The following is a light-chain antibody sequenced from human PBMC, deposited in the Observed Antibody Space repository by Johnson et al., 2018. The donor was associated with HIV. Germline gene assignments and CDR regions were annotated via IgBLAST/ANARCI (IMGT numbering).Light chain of an antibody. CDR2: EDS. CDR3: GEWDASLSTHYV. Sequence: QSVLTQPPSVSAAPGQRLNISCSGHSSNIENYFVSWYQQLPGAAPRLLLDEDSKRHSGIPDRFPGSTSVSSATLRIPARLPGDVADYYCGEWDASLSTHYVFGTVTTITGL. J-gene: IGLJ1*01. V-gene: IGLV1-51*02. CDR1: SSNIENYF.